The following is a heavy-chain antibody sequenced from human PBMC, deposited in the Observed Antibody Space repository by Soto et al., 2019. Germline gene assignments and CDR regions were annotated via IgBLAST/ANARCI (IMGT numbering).Heavy chain of an antibody. CDR2: IYWDDDK. V-gene: IGHV2-5*02. CDR3: ARRRPYSGSPEYFFDY. D-gene: IGHD6-6*01. CDR1: GFSLSTSGVD. J-gene: IGHJ4*02. Sequence: QITLKESGPTLVKPTQTLTLTCTFSGFSLSTSGVDVGWIRQPPGKALEWLALIYWDDDKRYSPSLKSRLTITKDTSKNQVVLTMTNMDRLDRATYYCARRRPYSGSPEYFFDYWGQGTLVTVSS.